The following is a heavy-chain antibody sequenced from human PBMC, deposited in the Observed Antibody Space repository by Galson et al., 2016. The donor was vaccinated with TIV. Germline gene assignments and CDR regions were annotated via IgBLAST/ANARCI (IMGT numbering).Heavy chain of an antibody. V-gene: IGHV1-3*01. CDR1: GYTFTNYI. J-gene: IGHJ4*02. CDR3: ARDPGYFAY. D-gene: IGHD1-1*01. CDR2: INPGNGNT. Sequence: SVKVSCKASGYTFTNYIMHWVRQAPGQRLEWMGWINPGNGNTKYSQKFQGRVTITRDTSASTAYMELSSLRSEDTAVYYCARDPGYFAYWGQGTLVTVSS.